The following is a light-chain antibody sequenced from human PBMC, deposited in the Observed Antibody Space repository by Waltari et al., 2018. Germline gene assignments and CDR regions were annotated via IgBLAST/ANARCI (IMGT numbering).Light chain of an antibody. Sequence: QSALTQPASVFGSPGQSITISCTGTNSDVGGYNYVSWFQQHPGTAPRLMIFGVSDRPSGVSNRFSGSKSGNTASLTISGLQAEDEAHYYCASYTSSYTWVFGGGTKLTVL. CDR3: ASYTSSYTWV. V-gene: IGLV2-14*03. CDR2: GVS. CDR1: NSDVGGYNY. J-gene: IGLJ3*02.